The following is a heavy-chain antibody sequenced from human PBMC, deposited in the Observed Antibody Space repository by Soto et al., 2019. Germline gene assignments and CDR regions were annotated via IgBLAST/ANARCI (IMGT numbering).Heavy chain of an antibody. J-gene: IGHJ5*02. CDR2: IYWDDDK. Sequence: QITLKESGPTLVKPTQTLTLTCTFSGFSLSTSGVGVGWIRQPPGKALEWLALIYWDDDKRDSPSLKSRLTITKHTSKNQVVLTMTNMDPVDTATYYCAHRGYSYGSRWFDPWGQGTLVTVSS. V-gene: IGHV2-5*02. D-gene: IGHD5-18*01. CDR3: AHRGYSYGSRWFDP. CDR1: GFSLSTSGVG.